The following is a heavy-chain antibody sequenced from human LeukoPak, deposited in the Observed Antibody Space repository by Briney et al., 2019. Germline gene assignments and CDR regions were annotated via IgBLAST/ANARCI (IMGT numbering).Heavy chain of an antibody. D-gene: IGHD4-17*01. CDR3: ARAPHGYGPPFFDY. V-gene: IGHV4-61*02. CDR2: TSPSLST. J-gene: IGHJ4*02. Sequence: SETLSLTCTVSGDSIDSGTSFWSWIRQPAGKGLEWIGRTSPSLSTDYNPSLESRATISADTSKHQFSLRLSSVTAADTAVYYCARAPHGYGPPFFDYWGQGTLVTVSS. CDR1: GDSIDSGTSF.